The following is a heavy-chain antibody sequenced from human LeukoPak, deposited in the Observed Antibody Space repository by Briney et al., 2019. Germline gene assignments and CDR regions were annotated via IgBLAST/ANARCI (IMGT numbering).Heavy chain of an antibody. CDR2: ISAYNGNT. D-gene: IGHD3-3*01. CDR1: GYTFTSYG. V-gene: IGHV1-18*01. CDR3: ARVGGRFLEDEPGHY. Sequence: ASVKVSCKASGYTFTSYGISWVRQAPGQGLEWMGWISAYNGNTNYAQKLQGRVTVTTDTSTSTAYMELRSLRSEDTAVYYCARVGGRFLEDEPGHYWGQGTLVTVSS. J-gene: IGHJ4*02.